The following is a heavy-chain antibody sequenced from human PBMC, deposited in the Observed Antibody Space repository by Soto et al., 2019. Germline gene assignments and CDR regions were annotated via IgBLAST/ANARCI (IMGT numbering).Heavy chain of an antibody. CDR2: IYNSGDT. CDR3: ATFIAARPS. J-gene: IGHJ5*02. CDR1: GGSISNYY. D-gene: IGHD6-6*01. V-gene: IGHV4-59*01. Sequence: TSETLSLTCTVSGGSISNYYWSWLRQPPGKGLEWIGYIYNSGDTTYNPSLESRVTMSVDTSKNHFSLKLASVTTADTAVYYCATFIAARPSWGQGTLVTVS.